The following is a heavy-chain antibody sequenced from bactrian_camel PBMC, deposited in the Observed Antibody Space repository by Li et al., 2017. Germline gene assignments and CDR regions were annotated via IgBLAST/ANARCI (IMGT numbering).Heavy chain of an antibody. J-gene: IGHJ6*01. Sequence: HVQLVESGGGSVKAGGSLTLSCSVSGDTVSSRYMAWFRQAPGKEREGIATISTDASSFYYSDAVMGRFTISQDNAKNTLYLQMNSLKPEDTAKYYCVVRGLRGELASRYSTLMACAEFGYWGQGTQVTVS. CDR1: GDTVSSRY. V-gene: IGHV3S54*01. D-gene: IGHD1*01. CDR2: ISTDASSF. CDR3: VVRGLRGELASRYSTLMACAEFGY.